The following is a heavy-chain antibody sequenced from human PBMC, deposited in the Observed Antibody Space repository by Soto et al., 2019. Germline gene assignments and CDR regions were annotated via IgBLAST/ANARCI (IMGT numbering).Heavy chain of an antibody. CDR2: IDPGYSNT. Sequence: EXLKIYCQSFGYXFTYFSLSWVRHMPGKGLECMGRIDPGYSNTIYSTSFQGHVTISVDKSSSTYYLQWGRLKASDTDIYYCAKQGGYYYYGMDAWGQGTTATVSS. CDR1: GYXFTYFS. D-gene: IGHD3-16*01. J-gene: IGHJ6*02. V-gene: IGHV5-10-1*01. CDR3: AKQGGYYYYGMDA.